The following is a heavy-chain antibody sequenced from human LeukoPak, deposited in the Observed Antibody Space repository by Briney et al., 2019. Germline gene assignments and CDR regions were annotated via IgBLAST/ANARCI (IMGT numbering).Heavy chain of an antibody. D-gene: IGHD3-9*01. CDR2: INEDGSRK. V-gene: IGHV3-7*01. CDR3: AREGKTGHRYNWVDP. CDR1: GFTFSNSW. J-gene: IGHJ5*02. Sequence: PGGSLRLSCAASGFTFSNSWMTWVRQAPGKGLEWVANINEDGSRKYYADSVRGRFTISRDNAKDSLYLQMHSLGAEDTALYWCAREGKTGHRYNWVDPWGRGTLVTVSS.